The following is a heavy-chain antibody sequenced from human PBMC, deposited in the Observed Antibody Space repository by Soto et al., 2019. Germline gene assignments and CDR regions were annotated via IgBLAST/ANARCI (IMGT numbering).Heavy chain of an antibody. CDR3: ARLPGPLVAVLYIYSLYGREARSDVYV. V-gene: IGHV3-30-3*01. J-gene: IGHJ6*02. Sequence: GGSLRLSCAASGFSFNYYPMHWVRQAPGKGLEWVAVVSFDGSNKYYADSVKGRFTISKDNSKNTLYLQMNSLRREDTAVYYCARLPGPLVAVLYIYSLYGREARSDVYVRARRTTVTVSS. D-gene: IGHD2-15*01. CDR2: VSFDGSNK. CDR1: GFSFNYYP.